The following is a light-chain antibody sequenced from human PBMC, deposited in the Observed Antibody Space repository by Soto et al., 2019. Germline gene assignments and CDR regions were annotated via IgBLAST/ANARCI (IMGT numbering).Light chain of an antibody. CDR3: QQYGSSPQT. V-gene: IGKV3-20*01. CDR1: QSVSSGY. J-gene: IGKJ1*01. Sequence: EIVLTQSPGTLSLSPGEGATLSCRASQSVSSGYLAWYQQKPGQAPRLLIYGASSRATGIPDRFSGSGSGTDFTLTISRLAPEDFAVYYCQQYGSSPQTFGQGTKVEIK. CDR2: GAS.